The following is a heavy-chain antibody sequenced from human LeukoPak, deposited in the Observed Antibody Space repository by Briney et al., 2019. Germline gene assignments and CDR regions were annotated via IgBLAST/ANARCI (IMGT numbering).Heavy chain of an antibody. V-gene: IGHV4-59*08. D-gene: IGHD5-24*01. CDR2: IYYSGST. Sequence: SETLSLTCTVSGGSISSYYWSWIRQPPGKGLGWIGYIYYSGSTNYNPSLKSRVTISVDTSKNQFSLILSSVTAADTAVYYCARHRRWLQLGAFDIWGQGTMVTVSS. CDR1: GGSISSYY. CDR3: ARHRRWLQLGAFDI. J-gene: IGHJ3*02.